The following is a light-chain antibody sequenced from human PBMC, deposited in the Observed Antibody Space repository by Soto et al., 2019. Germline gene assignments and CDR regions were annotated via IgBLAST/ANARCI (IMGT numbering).Light chain of an antibody. J-gene: IGKJ5*01. Sequence: EIVLTQSPGTLSLSPGERATLSCRASQSVSSSYLAWYQQKPGQAPRLLFYGASSRATGIPDRFSGSGSGTDFTLTISRLEPEDFAVYYCQQYGSSPQTVGQGTRLEIK. CDR2: GAS. CDR1: QSVSSSY. CDR3: QQYGSSPQT. V-gene: IGKV3-20*01.